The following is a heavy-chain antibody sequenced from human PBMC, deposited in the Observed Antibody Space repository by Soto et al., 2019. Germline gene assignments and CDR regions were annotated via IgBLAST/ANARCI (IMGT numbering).Heavy chain of an antibody. CDR1: GFTFSRYW. Sequence: EVQLVESGGGLVQPGGSLTLSCAASGFTFSRYWMSWVRQAPGKGLEWVANIKQDEGERKSVDSVRGRFITSRQKAKNSLFLKISCLRVEDTAVYYCARGRGFAEPGVATLALDVWGQGITVTVAS. V-gene: IGHV3-7*01. J-gene: IGHJ6*02. D-gene: IGHD5-12*01. CDR3: ARGRGFAEPGVATLALDV. CDR2: IKQDEGER.